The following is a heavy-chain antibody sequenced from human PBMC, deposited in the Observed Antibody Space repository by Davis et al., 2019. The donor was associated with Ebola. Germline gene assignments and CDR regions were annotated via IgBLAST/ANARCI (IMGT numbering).Heavy chain of an antibody. Sequence: GESLKISCAASGFTFGSYGMHWVRQAPGKGLEWVAFIRYDGSNKYYADSVKGRFTISRDNSKNTLYLQMNSLRAEDTAVYYCAKVEIDYFDYWGQGTLVTVSS. J-gene: IGHJ4*02. CDR2: IRYDGSNK. V-gene: IGHV3-30*02. CDR3: AKVEIDYFDY. CDR1: GFTFGSYG. D-gene: IGHD3-22*01.